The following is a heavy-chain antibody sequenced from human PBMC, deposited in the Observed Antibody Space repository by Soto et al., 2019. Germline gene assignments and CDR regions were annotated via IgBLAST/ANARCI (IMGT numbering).Heavy chain of an antibody. J-gene: IGHJ6*02. V-gene: IGHV4-30-4*01. CDR2: IYYSGST. Sequence: QVQLQESGPGLVKPSQTLSLTCTVSGGSISSGDYYWSWIRQPPGKGLEWIGYIYYSGSTYYNPSLKSRVTRSVDTSKNQCSLKLSSVTAADTAVYYCARERRAWYTSHYYYGMDVWGQGTTVTVSS. CDR3: ARERRAWYTSHYYYGMDV. D-gene: IGHD1-1*01. CDR1: GGSISSGDYY.